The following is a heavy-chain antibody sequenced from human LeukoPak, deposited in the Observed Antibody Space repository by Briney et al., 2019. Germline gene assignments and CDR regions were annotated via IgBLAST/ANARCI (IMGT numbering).Heavy chain of an antibody. CDR3: ARFPGDLRFDP. CDR1: GFTVSSNY. D-gene: IGHD3-10*01. Sequence: GGSLRLSCAASGFTVSSNYMSWVRQAPGKGLEWVSVIYSGGSTYYADSVKGRSTISRDNSKNTLYLQMNSLRAEDTAVYYCARFPGDLRFDPWGQGTLVTVSS. V-gene: IGHV3-53*01. J-gene: IGHJ5*02. CDR2: IYSGGST.